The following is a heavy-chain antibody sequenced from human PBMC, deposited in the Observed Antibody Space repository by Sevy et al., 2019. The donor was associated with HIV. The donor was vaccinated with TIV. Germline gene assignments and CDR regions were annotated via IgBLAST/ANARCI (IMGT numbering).Heavy chain of an antibody. Sequence: GGSLRLSCAASGFIFSTYSMNWVRQAPGKGLEWVSSVSSSSGYIYYTDSVKGRFTISRDKAKNSLYLEMNSLRAEDTAVYFCARGHVVVPGAAPYYYYHMDVWGKGTTVTVSS. V-gene: IGHV3-21*01. D-gene: IGHD2-2*01. CDR3: ARGHVVVPGAAPYYYYHMDV. J-gene: IGHJ6*03. CDR2: VSSSSGYI. CDR1: GFIFSTYS.